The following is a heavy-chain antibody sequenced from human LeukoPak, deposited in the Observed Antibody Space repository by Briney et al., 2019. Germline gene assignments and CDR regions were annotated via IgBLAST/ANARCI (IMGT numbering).Heavy chain of an antibody. CDR2: IYYSGST. J-gene: IGHJ5*02. D-gene: IGHD2-2*02. Sequence: SETLSLTCTVSGGSISSGDYYWSWIRQPPGKGLEWIGYIYYSGSTYYNPSLKSRVTISVDTSKNQFSLKLSSVTAADTAVYYCARGCVLGSTSCYTGWFDPWGQGTLVTASS. CDR3: ARGCVLGSTSCYTGWFDP. V-gene: IGHV4-30-4*08. CDR1: GGSISSGDYY.